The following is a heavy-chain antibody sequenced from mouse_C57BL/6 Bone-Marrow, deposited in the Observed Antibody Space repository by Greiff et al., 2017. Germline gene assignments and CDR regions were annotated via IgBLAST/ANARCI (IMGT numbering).Heavy chain of an antibody. CDR3: ARHSYAMDY. V-gene: IGHV5-12*01. CDR2: ISNGGGST. J-gene: IGHJ4*01. CDR1: GFTFSDYY. Sequence: EVQLQQSGGGLVQPGGSLKLSCAASGFTFSDYYMYWVRQTPEQRLEWVAYISNGGGSTYYPDTVKGRFTISRDNAKNTLYLQMRRLKSEDTAMYYCARHSYAMDYWGQGTSVTVSS.